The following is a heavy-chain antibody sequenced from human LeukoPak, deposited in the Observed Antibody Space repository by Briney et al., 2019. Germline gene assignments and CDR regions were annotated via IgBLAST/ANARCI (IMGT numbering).Heavy chain of an antibody. CDR2: INPNSGGT. Sequence: ASVKVSCKASGYTFTSYDINWVRQATGQGLEWMGWINPNSGGTNYAQKFQGRVTMTRDTSISTAYMELSRLRSDDTAVYYCAREGRKVRNRSGGSCYSGYYYYYMDVWGKGTTVTVSS. J-gene: IGHJ6*03. D-gene: IGHD2-15*01. CDR3: AREGRKVRNRSGGSCYSGYYYYYMDV. CDR1: GYTFTSYD. V-gene: IGHV1-2*02.